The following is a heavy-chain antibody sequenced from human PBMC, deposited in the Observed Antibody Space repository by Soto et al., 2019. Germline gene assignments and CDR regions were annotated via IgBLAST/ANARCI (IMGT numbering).Heavy chain of an antibody. D-gene: IGHD3-3*02. J-gene: IGHJ6*03. V-gene: IGHV4-34*01. CDR2: INHSGST. CDR1: GGSFSGYY. Sequence: SETLSLTCAVYGGSFSGYYWSWIRQPPGKGLEWIGEINHSGSTNYNPSLKSRVTISVDTSKNQFSLKLSSVTAADTAVYYCARFSGARISAPSPQLRYYYYYMDVWGKGTTVTVSS. CDR3: ARFSGARISAPSPQLRYYYYYMDV.